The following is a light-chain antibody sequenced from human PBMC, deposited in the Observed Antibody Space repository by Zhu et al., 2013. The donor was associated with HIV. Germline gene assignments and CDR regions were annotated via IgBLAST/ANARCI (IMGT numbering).Light chain of an antibody. V-gene: IGKV3-11*01. CDR1: QSVSNN. Sequence: EIVMTQSPATLSVSPGERATLSCRASQSVSNNLAWYQQKPGQPPRLLIYDASNRATGIPARFSGSGSGTDFTLTISSLEPEDFAVYYCHQRSNWPHSFGQGTKLEIK. CDR3: HQRSNWPHS. CDR2: DAS. J-gene: IGKJ2*03.